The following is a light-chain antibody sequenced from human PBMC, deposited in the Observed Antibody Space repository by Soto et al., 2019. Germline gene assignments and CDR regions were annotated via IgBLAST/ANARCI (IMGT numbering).Light chain of an antibody. CDR3: QQYNTWLWT. J-gene: IGKJ1*01. CDR2: GAS. Sequence: EVVMTQSPATLSVSPGERVTLSCRASQSINAHLAWYQQKPGQAPRLLIHGASTRATGIPARFSGSGFGTEXILTISSLQSEDFAVYYCQQYNTWLWTFGQGTKVEIQ. CDR1: QSINAH. V-gene: IGKV3-15*01.